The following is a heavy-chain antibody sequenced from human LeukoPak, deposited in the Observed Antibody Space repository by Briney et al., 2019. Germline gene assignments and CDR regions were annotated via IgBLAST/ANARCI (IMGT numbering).Heavy chain of an antibody. CDR3: AKGPQLPATGGDY. D-gene: IGHD2-2*01. CDR2: ISYDGSNK. Sequence: GRSLRLSCAASGFTFSSYGMHWVRQAPGKGLEWVAVISYDGSNKYYADSVKGRFTISRDNSKNTLYLQMNSLRAEDTAVYYCAKGPQLPATGGDYWGQGTLVTVSS. CDR1: GFTFSSYG. J-gene: IGHJ4*02. V-gene: IGHV3-30*18.